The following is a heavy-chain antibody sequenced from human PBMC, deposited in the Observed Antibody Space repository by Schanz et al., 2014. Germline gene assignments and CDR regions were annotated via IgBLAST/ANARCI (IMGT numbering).Heavy chain of an antibody. D-gene: IGHD3-10*01. CDR3: ASGVHVSSLQKGLQF. V-gene: IGHV3-48*01. J-gene: IGHJ1*01. CDR1: GFDFNSYS. Sequence: DVQLVESGGGLVKRGGSLRLSCEASGFDFNSYSMNWVRQVPGKGLEWLSYIATSSSTRHYADSVKGRVTISRDNAKNSVSLQMRRLRVEDTAVYYCASGVHVSSLQKGLQFWGRGTLVIVSS. CDR2: IATSSSTR.